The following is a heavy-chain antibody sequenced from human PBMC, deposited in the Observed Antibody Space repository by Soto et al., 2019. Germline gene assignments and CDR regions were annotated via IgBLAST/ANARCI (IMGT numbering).Heavy chain of an antibody. CDR2: ISGSGGST. J-gene: IGHJ4*02. D-gene: IGHD6-6*01. CDR1: GFTFSSYA. V-gene: IGHV3-23*01. Sequence: EVQLLESGGGLVQPGGSLRLSCAASGFTFSSYAMSWVRQAPGKGLEWVSAISGSGGSTYYADSVKGRFTISRDNSKNKLYLQMNSLRAEDTAVYYCTKDLVFQAARQNYWGQGTLVTVSS. CDR3: TKDLVFQAARQNY.